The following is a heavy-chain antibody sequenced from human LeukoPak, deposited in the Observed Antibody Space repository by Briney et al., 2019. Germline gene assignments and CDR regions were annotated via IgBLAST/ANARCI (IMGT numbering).Heavy chain of an antibody. J-gene: IGHJ4*02. V-gene: IGHV3-30*04. D-gene: IGHD2-2*01. CDR3: ARGYCSSTACPPCDY. CDR2: ISYDGSNK. Sequence: GGSLRLSCAASGFTFSTYTIHWVRQAPGKGLEWVAVISYDGSNKYYADSVKGRFTLSRDNSKDTLYLQMDSLRAEDTAVYSCARGYCSSTACPPCDYWGQGTLVTVSS. CDR1: GFTFSTYT.